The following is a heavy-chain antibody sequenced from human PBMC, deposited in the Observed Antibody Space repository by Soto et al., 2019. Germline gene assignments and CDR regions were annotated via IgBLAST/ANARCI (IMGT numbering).Heavy chain of an antibody. D-gene: IGHD6-19*01. J-gene: IGHJ6*02. CDR3: ARQRQPQAGDYYYIGMDV. V-gene: IGHV3-30*04. Sequence: QVQLMESGGGVVRPGESLRLSCAASAFSFTNFALHWVRQAPGRGLEWVAVISFDGSNKFYVDSVKGRFTISMDNSKYPLYLQMSSLTTDDTGLYQCARQRQPQAGDYYYIGMDVWGPGTTVTVSS. CDR2: ISFDGSNK. CDR1: AFSFTNFA.